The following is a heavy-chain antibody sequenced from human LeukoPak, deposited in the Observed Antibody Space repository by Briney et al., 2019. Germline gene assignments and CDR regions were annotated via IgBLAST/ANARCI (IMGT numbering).Heavy chain of an antibody. J-gene: IGHJ4*02. CDR2: IIPIFGTA. CDR1: GYTFTSYY. CDR3: AREDNGSGVDY. Sequence: ASVKVSCKASGYTFTSYYMHWARQAPGQGHEWMGGIIPIFGTANYAQKFQGRVTITADESTSTAYMEPSSLRSEDTAVYYCAREDNGSGVDYWGQGTLVTVSS. V-gene: IGHV1-69*13. D-gene: IGHD3-10*01.